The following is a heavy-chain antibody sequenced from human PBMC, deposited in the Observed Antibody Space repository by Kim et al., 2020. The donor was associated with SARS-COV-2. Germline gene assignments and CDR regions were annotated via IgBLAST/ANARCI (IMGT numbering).Heavy chain of an antibody. Sequence: WGSLRLSCAASGFTFSRRAMSWVRQVPGKGLEWITSVNNNNNPYYADSVKGRFTVSRDITKDTLYQQMNSLRADDTALYYCAKDHPSSGWPTFDSWGQGT. CDR1: GFTFSRRA. CDR3: AKDHPSSGWPTFDS. J-gene: IGHJ4*02. V-gene: IGHV3-23*05. D-gene: IGHD6-19*01. CDR2: VNNNNNP.